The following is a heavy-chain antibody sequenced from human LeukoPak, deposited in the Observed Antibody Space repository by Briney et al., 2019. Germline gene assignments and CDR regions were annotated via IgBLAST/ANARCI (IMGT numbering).Heavy chain of an antibody. CDR3: ARNASDSGTSYFDY. Sequence: SETLSLTCTVSGGSISSGTYYWGWVRQPPGKGLEWIGSIYYSGSTSYNPSLKSRVTISVDTSKNQSSLKLDSVTAADTAVYYYARNASDSGTSYFDYWGQGTLVTVSS. CDR1: GGSISSGTYY. CDR2: IYYSGST. J-gene: IGHJ4*02. D-gene: IGHD1-26*01. V-gene: IGHV4-39*01.